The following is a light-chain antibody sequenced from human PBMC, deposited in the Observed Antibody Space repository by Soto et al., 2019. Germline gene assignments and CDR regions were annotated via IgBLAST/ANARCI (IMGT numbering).Light chain of an antibody. Sequence: EIVLTQSPATLFLSPGETATLSCRASQSISTYLAWYQQKPGQAPRLLMYEASNRATGVPARFSGSGSGTDFTLTISSLEPEDFALYYCQQETFGQGTKVEIK. CDR1: QSISTY. CDR3: QQET. V-gene: IGKV3-11*01. CDR2: EAS. J-gene: IGKJ1*01.